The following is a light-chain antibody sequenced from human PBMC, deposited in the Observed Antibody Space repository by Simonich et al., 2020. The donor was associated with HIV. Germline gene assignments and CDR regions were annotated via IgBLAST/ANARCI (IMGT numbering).Light chain of an antibody. CDR3: QQSYSTPRT. V-gene: IGKV1-39*01. CDR2: AAS. Sequence: DIQMTQSPSSLSASVGKRVTITCRESQSISSYLNLYPQKPGKAPKLLIYAASSLQSGVPSRFSGSGSGTDFTLTISSLQPEDFATYYCQQSYSTPRTFGQGTKLEIK. CDR1: QSISSY. J-gene: IGKJ2*01.